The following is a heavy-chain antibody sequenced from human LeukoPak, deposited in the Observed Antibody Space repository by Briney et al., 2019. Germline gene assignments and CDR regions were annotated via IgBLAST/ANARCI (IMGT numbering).Heavy chain of an antibody. CDR2: ISISARTI. Sequence: GGSLRLSCIASGFTFSDFGMNWVRQAPGKGLEWVSYISISARTIYYIDSVKGRFTISRDNAKNSLYLQMNSPRDEDTAVYYCAGDFSRFCSSSSCANWFDPWGQGTLVTVSS. CDR1: GFTFSDFG. J-gene: IGHJ5*02. V-gene: IGHV3-48*02. CDR3: AGDFSRFCSSSSCANWFDP. D-gene: IGHD2-2*01.